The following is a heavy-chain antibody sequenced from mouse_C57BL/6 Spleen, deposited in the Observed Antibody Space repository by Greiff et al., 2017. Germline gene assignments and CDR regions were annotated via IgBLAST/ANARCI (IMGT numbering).Heavy chain of an antibody. CDR1: GFAFSDYC. V-gene: IGHV5-16*02. J-gene: IGHJ2*01. CDR2: INYDGGST. CDR3: ASEGCYFDY. Sequence: EVHLVESEGGLVQPGSSMKLSCTASGFAFSDYCMAWVRQVPEKGLDWVANINYDGGSTYYVDCLKSRSIISRDNARNILSLQMSSLKSEDTAMYYCASEGCYFDYWGQGTTLTVSS.